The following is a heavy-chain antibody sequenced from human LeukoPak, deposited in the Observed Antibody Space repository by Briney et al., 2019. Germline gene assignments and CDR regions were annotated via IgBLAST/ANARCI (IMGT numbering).Heavy chain of an antibody. V-gene: IGHV3-53*01. CDR3: ASARESCIGSSCYEYFHH. J-gene: IGHJ1*01. Sequence: GGSLRLSCAASGFTVTTKSMAWVRQAPGRGLEWVSVFYSPGSAYYADSVHGRFTISRDTSLNTLFLQMNSLRVEDTAVYYCASARESCIGSSCYEYFHHWGQGTPLTVSS. CDR1: GFTVTTKS. D-gene: IGHD2-2*01. CDR2: FYSPGSA.